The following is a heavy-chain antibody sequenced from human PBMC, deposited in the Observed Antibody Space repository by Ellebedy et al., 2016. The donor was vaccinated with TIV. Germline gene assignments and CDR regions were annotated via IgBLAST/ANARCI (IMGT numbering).Heavy chain of an antibody. Sequence: SETLSLXXTVSGGSISSYHWSWIRQPAGKGLEWIGRFYPSGLTDYNPSLRSRVTMSVDTSKNQFSLIVSSLSAADTAVYYCARDHEGHGTGLYFGMDVWGQGTTVTVS. D-gene: IGHD1-1*01. J-gene: IGHJ6*02. CDR3: ARDHEGHGTGLYFGMDV. V-gene: IGHV4-4*07. CDR1: GGSISSYH. CDR2: FYPSGLT.